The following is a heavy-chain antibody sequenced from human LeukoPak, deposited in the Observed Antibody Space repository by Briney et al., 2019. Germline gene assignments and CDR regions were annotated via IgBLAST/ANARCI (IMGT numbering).Heavy chain of an antibody. CDR2: ISYDGSNK. CDR3: ARGHYRLNIDAFDI. Sequence: GRSLRLSCAASGFTFSSYAMHWVRQAPGKGLEWVAVISYDGSNKYYADSVKGRFTISRDNSKNTLYLQMNSLRAEDTAVYYCARGHYRLNIDAFDIWGQGTMVTVSS. V-gene: IGHV3-30-3*01. D-gene: IGHD4-11*01. J-gene: IGHJ3*02. CDR1: GFTFSSYA.